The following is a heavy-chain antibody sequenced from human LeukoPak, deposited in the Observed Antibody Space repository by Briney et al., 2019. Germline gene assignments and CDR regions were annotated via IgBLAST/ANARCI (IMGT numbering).Heavy chain of an antibody. D-gene: IGHD6-13*01. V-gene: IGHV4-59*01. CDR2: IYYSGSA. CDR1: GSSISNYY. Sequence: SETLSLTCTVSGSSISNYYWSWIRQPPGKGLEWIGYIYYSGSANHNPSLKSRVTISVDTSKNQFSLKLSSVTAADTAVYYRARVTATTGIRYFDYWGQGTLVTVSS. CDR3: ARVTATTGIRYFDY. J-gene: IGHJ4*02.